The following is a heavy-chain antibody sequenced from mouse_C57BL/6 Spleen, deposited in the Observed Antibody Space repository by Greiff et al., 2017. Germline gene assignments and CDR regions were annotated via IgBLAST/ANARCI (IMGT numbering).Heavy chain of an antibody. V-gene: IGHV5-17*01. Sequence: EVKLMESGGGLVKPGGSLKLSCAASGFTFSDYGMHWVRQAPEKGLEWVAYISSGSSTIDYADTVKGRFTISRDNAKNTLFLQMTSLRSEDTAMYYCARRYGNPYAMDYWGQGTSVTVSS. D-gene: IGHD2-10*02. CDR1: GFTFSDYG. CDR3: ARRYGNPYAMDY. J-gene: IGHJ4*01. CDR2: ISSGSSTI.